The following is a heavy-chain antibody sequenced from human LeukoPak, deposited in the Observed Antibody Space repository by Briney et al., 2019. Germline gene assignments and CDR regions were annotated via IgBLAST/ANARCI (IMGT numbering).Heavy chain of an antibody. CDR2: ISVYNANT. J-gene: IGHJ4*02. CDR3: ASAHYDYVWGSYRHSNFDY. CDR1: GYTFTSYG. V-gene: IGHV1-18*01. D-gene: IGHD3-16*02. Sequence: ASVKVSCKASGYTFTSYGISWLRQAPGQGLEWMGWISVYNANTNYAQKLQGRVTMTTDTSTSTAYMELRSLKSDDTAVYYRASAHYDYVWGSYRHSNFDYWGQGTLVTVSS.